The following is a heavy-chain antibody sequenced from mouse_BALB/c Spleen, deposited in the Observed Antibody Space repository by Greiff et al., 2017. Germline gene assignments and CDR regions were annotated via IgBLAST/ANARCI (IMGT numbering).Heavy chain of an antibody. J-gene: IGHJ4*01. Sequence: EVQVVESGGGLVKPGGSRKLSCAASGFTFSSFGMHWVRQAPEKGLEWVAYISSGSSTIYYADTVKGRFTISRDNPKNTLFLQMTSLRSEDTAMYDCASTLIATNYDMDGWGQGTSVTVAS. CDR1: GFTFSSFG. CDR3: ASTLIATNYDMDG. D-gene: IGHD1-1*01. V-gene: IGHV5-17*02. CDR2: ISSGSSTI.